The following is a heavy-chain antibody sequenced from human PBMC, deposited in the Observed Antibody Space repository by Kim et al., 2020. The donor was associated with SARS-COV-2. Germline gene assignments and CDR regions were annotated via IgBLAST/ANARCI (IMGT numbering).Heavy chain of an antibody. CDR2: VDNSGST. Sequence: SETLSLTCMVSGSSIIYNSWSWLRQPPGMAPEWIGYVDNSGSTNDNPSLKSRGTISMDTSKNQFSLRLSSVTAADTAPYYCARGGQGAFDTWGRGTMVTV. CDR3: ARGGQGAFDT. V-gene: IGHV4-59*13. CDR1: GSSIIYNS. J-gene: IGHJ3*02.